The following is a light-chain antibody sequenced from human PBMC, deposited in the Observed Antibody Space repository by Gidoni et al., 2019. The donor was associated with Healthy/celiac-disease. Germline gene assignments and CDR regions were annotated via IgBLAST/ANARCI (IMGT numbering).Light chain of an antibody. CDR2: GAS. Sequence: EIVLTQSPGTLSSSPGERATLSCRASQSVSSSYLAWYQQKHGQAPRLLIYGASSRATGIPDRFSGSGSGTDFTLTISRLEPEAFAVYYCQQYGSSPWTFGQGTKVEIK. V-gene: IGKV3-20*01. CDR3: QQYGSSPWT. CDR1: QSVSSSY. J-gene: IGKJ1*01.